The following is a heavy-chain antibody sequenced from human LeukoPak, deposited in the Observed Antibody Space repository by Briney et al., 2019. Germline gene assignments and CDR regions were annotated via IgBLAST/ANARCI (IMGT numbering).Heavy chain of an antibody. V-gene: IGHV3-30*02. CDR3: ARPLLDDILTGYRVYYYYYGMDV. J-gene: IGHJ6*02. Sequence: PGGSLRLSCAASGFTFSSYGMHWVRQAPGKGLEWVAFIRYDGSNKYYADSVKGRFTISRDNSKNTLYLQMNSLRAEDTAVYYCARPLLDDILTGYRVYYYYYGMDVWGQGTTVTVSS. D-gene: IGHD3-9*01. CDR2: IRYDGSNK. CDR1: GFTFSSYG.